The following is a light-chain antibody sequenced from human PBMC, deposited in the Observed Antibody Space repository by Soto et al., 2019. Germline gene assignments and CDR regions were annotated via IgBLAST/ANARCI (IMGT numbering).Light chain of an antibody. J-gene: IGKJ1*01. Sequence: EIVLTQSPGTLSFSPGERATLTCGASRSVTANYLAWYQQKPGQPPRLLIYGASRRATGVPDRFIGSGSGTDFTLTISRLEPEDFAVYYCQHYITSLTTFGQGTKVEVK. CDR1: RSVTANY. CDR3: QHYITSLTT. V-gene: IGKV3-20*01. CDR2: GAS.